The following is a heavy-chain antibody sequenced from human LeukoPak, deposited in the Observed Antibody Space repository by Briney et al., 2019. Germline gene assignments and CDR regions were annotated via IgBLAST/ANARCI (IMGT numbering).Heavy chain of an antibody. CDR2: ISSSGSGGNT. D-gene: IGHD5-12*01. Sequence: GGSLRLSCAASGVTLGTYAMSWARQAPGKGLEWVSGISSSGSGGNTYYADSVKGRFTISRHSSKNTLFLHMNTLRAEDTAVYYCAKSYNGYESKPDYWGQGTLVTVSS. J-gene: IGHJ4*02. CDR3: AKSYNGYESKPDY. V-gene: IGHV3-23*01. CDR1: GVTLGTYA.